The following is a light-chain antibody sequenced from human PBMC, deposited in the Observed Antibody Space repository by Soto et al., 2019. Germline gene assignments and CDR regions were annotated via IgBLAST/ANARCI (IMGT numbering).Light chain of an antibody. CDR2: GAS. V-gene: IGKV3-20*01. CDR1: QTIRSNY. CDR3: QQYGSSPWT. Sequence: ETVLTQSPGTLSLSPGERATLSCRARQTIRSNYLAWYRQTPGQAPSLLIYGASNRATGIAARFSGSGSGTDFTLIISRLEPEDFALYYCQQYGSSPWTFGQGTKVEIK. J-gene: IGKJ1*01.